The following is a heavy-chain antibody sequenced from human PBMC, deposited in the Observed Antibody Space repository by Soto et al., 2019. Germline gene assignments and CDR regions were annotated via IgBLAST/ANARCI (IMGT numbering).Heavy chain of an antibody. J-gene: IGHJ2*01. CDR3: ARDRYYDILTGYYGYFDR. CDR1: GFTFSSYG. Sequence: QVQLVESGGGVVQPGRSLRLSCAASGFTFSSYGMHWVRQAPGKGLEWVAVIWYDGSNKYYADSVKGRFTISRDNSKNKLYLQMNSLRAEDTAVYYCARDRYYDILTGYYGYFDRWGRSTLVTVSS. V-gene: IGHV3-33*01. D-gene: IGHD3-9*01. CDR2: IWYDGSNK.